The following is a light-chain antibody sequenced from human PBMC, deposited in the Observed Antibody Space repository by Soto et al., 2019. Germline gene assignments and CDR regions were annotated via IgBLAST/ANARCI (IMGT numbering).Light chain of an antibody. CDR3: SSYTSSSIPVV. CDR1: SSDVGGYNY. V-gene: IGLV2-14*01. Sequence: QSALTQPASVSGSPGQSITISCTGTSSDVGGYNYVSWYQQHPGKAPKLMIFEVSNRPSGVSSRFSGSKSGITASLTISGLQAEDEADYYCSSYTSSSIPVVFGGGTKLTVL. J-gene: IGLJ2*01. CDR2: EVS.